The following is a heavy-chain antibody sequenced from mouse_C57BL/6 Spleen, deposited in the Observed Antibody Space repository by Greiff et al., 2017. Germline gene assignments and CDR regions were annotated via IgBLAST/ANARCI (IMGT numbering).Heavy chain of an antibody. CDR3: ARDFDFDY. CDR1: GYSFTGYY. V-gene: IGHV1-42*01. J-gene: IGHJ2*01. CDR2: INPSTGGT. Sequence: VQLQQSGPELVKPGASVKISCKASGYSFTGYYMNWMKQSPEKSLEWIGEINPSTGGTTYNQKFKAKATLTVDKSSSTAYMQLKSLTSEDSAVYYCARDFDFDYWGQGTTLTVSS.